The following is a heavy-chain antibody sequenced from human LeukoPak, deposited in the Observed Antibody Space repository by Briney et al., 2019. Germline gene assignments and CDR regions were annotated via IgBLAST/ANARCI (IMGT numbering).Heavy chain of an antibody. CDR3: ASASRYYDSRGYYHPYFDN. CDR1: GFTFDDYA. CDR2: ISGDGGST. J-gene: IGHJ4*02. D-gene: IGHD3-22*01. V-gene: IGHV3-43*02. Sequence: GGSLRLSCAASGFTFDDYAMHWVRQAPGKGLEWVSLISGDGGSTYYADSVKGRFTISRDNSKNTLYLQMNSLRAEDTAVYYCASASRYYDSRGYYHPYFDNWGQGTLVTVSS.